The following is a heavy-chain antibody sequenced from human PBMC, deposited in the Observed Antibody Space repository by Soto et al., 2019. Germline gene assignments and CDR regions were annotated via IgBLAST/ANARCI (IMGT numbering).Heavy chain of an antibody. V-gene: IGHV4-59*02. CDR2: IYYSGST. D-gene: IGHD3-22*01. J-gene: IGHJ4*02. CDR1: GGAVSGDY. Sequence: SGTLSLTCAVSGGAVSGDYWSWIRQPPGKGLEWIGYIYYSGSTNYNPSLKSRVTISVDTSKNQFSLKLSSVTAADTAVYYCQLGYYDSSGYYIDSWGQGTLVTVSS. CDR3: QLGYYDSSGYYIDS.